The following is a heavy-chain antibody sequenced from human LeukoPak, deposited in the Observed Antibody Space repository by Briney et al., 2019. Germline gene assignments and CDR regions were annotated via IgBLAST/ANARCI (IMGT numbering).Heavy chain of an antibody. CDR2: INHSGST. D-gene: IGHD4-17*01. J-gene: IGHJ4*02. Sequence: SETLSLTCAVYGGSFSGYYWSWIRQPPGKGLEWIGEINHSGSTNYNPSLKSRVTISVDTSKNQFSLKLSSVTAADTAVYYCARDLGNGYGVFDYWGQGTLVTVSS. V-gene: IGHV4-34*01. CDR1: GGSFSGYY. CDR3: ARDLGNGYGVFDY.